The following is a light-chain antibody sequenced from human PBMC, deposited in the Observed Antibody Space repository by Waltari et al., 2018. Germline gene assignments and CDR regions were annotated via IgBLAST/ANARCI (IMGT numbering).Light chain of an antibody. CDR2: KGS. CDR1: QSISTW. Sequence: DFQMTQSPSTLSASVGDRVTITCRASQSISTWLAWYQQKPGKAPKILIYKGSTLESGVPSRFSGSGFGTEFTLTISSLQPDDFATYYCQQYNHYLTFGQGTKVELK. CDR3: QQYNHYLT. J-gene: IGKJ1*01. V-gene: IGKV1-5*03.